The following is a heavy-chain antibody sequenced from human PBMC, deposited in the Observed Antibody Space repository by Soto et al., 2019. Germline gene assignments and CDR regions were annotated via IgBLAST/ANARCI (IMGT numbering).Heavy chain of an antibody. D-gene: IGHD5-12*01. CDR3: ARDPGDGYNSRGPSDY. J-gene: IGHJ4*02. CDR1: GYTFTSYA. V-gene: IGHV1-3*01. CDR2: INAGNGNT. Sequence: QVQLVQSGAEVKKPGASVKVSCKASGYTFTSYAMHWVRQAPGQRLEWMGWINAGNGNTKYSQKFQGRVTITRDTSASTAYMELSSLRSEDTAVYYCARDPGDGYNSRGPSDYWGQGTLVTVSS.